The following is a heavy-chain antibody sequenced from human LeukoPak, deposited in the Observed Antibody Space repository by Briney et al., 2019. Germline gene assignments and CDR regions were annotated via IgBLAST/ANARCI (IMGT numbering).Heavy chain of an antibody. CDR1: GLTFSSNY. J-gene: IGHJ4*02. Sequence: GGSLRLSCAASGLTFSSNYMNWVRQAPGEGLEWVAVISYDGSNKYYADSVKGRFTISRDNSKNTLYLQMNSLRAEDTAVYYCARDAAAGLVVVPAAIRGFDYWGQGTLVTVSS. D-gene: IGHD2-2*01. CDR3: ARDAAAGLVVVPAAIRGFDY. V-gene: IGHV3-30-3*01. CDR2: ISYDGSNK.